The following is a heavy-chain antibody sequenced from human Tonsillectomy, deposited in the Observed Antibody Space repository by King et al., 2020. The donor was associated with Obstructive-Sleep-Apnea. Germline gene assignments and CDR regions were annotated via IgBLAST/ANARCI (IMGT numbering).Heavy chain of an antibody. V-gene: IGHV3-23*04. CDR3: AKDSGAGYSSSRGY. Sequence: DVQLVESGGGLVQPGGSLRLSCAASGFTFSSYAMNWVRQAPGKGLEWVSAIGGSGGSTSYADSVKGRFTISRDNSKNTLYLQMNSLRAEDTAVYYCAKDSGAGYSSSRGYWGQGTLVTVSS. CDR1: GFTFSSYA. CDR2: IGGSGGST. D-gene: IGHD6-13*01. J-gene: IGHJ4*02.